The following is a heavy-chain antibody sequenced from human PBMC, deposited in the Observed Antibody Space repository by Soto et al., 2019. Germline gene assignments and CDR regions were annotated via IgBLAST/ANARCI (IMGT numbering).Heavy chain of an antibody. CDR3: AKHTSTWYLGLFDY. D-gene: IGHD6-13*01. CDR1: GFTFSDYT. V-gene: IGHV3-23*01. Sequence: GGSLRLSCATSGFTFSDYTMSWVRQAPGKGLEWVSAISGSDDGTYYADSVKGRFTISRDNSKNTLYLQMIRLRAEDTALYYCAKHTSTWYLGLFDYCGQGTLVTLSS. CDR2: ISGSDDGT. J-gene: IGHJ4*02.